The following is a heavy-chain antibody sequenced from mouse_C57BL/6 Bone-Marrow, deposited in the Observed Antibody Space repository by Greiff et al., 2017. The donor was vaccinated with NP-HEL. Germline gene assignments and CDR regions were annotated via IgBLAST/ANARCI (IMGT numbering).Heavy chain of an antibody. D-gene: IGHD3-3*01. CDR1: GYTFTSYW. CDR3: ARAGRGGAMDY. V-gene: IGHV1-50*01. J-gene: IGHJ4*01. CDR2: IDPSDSYT. Sequence: QVHVKQPGAELVKPGASVKLSCKASGYTFTSYWMQWVKQRPGQGLEWIGEIDPSDSYTNYNQKFKGKATLTVDTSSSTAYMQLSSLTSEDSAVYYCARAGRGGAMDYWGQGTSVTGSS.